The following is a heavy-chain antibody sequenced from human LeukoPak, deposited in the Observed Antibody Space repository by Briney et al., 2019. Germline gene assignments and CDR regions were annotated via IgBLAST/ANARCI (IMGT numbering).Heavy chain of an antibody. CDR1: GDTVSSVSAA. Sequence: SQTLSLTCAISGDTVSSVSAAWIWIRQSPSRGLQWLGRTYYRSKWYSEYAVSVKSRISINPGTSKNQFSLQLNSVNPEDTAVYYCARQSADHDAFDIWGQGTMVTVSS. D-gene: IGHD1-14*01. CDR2: TYYRSKWYS. CDR3: ARQSADHDAFDI. V-gene: IGHV6-1*01. J-gene: IGHJ3*02.